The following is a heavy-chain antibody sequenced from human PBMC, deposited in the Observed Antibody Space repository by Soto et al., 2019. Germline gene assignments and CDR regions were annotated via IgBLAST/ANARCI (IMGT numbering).Heavy chain of an antibody. CDR3: ATTPSPGTAFDD. J-gene: IGHJ4*02. CDR1: GGSISSGGYY. Sequence: SETLSLTCTVSGGSISSGGYYWSWIRQHPGKGLEWIGYIYYSGNTYSNPSLKSRVTISVDTSKNQFSLKLSSVTAADTAVYYCATTPSPGTAFDDWGQGTLVTVSS. CDR2: IYYSGNT. D-gene: IGHD5-18*01. V-gene: IGHV4-31*03.